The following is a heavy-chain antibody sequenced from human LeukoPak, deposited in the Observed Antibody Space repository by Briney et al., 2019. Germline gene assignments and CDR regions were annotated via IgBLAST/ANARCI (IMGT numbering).Heavy chain of an antibody. CDR2: INPNSGGT. V-gene: IGHV1-2*02. Sequence: ASVKVSCKASGYPFTGYYMHWVRQAPGQGLEWMGWINPNSGGTNYAQKFQGRVTMTRDTSISTAYMELSRLRSDDTAVYYCARGDLITMIVNDYYYYYGMDVWGQGTTVTVSS. J-gene: IGHJ6*02. D-gene: IGHD3-22*01. CDR1: GYPFTGYY. CDR3: ARGDLITMIVNDYYYYYGMDV.